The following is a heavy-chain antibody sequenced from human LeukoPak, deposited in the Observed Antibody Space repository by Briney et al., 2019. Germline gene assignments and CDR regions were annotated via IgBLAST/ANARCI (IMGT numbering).Heavy chain of an antibody. Sequence: PGGSLRLSCTASEFTFSAYNMNWVRQAPGRGLEWVSSISTSSCYTNYADSVRGRFTISRDNAESSLYLQMNNLRAEDTAVYYCARGHPATTSDYGPGSYDYWGQGIRVTVSS. V-gene: IGHV3-21*01. CDR2: ISTSSCYT. CDR1: EFTFSAYN. J-gene: IGHJ4*02. CDR3: ARGHPATTSDYGPGSYDY. D-gene: IGHD3-10*01.